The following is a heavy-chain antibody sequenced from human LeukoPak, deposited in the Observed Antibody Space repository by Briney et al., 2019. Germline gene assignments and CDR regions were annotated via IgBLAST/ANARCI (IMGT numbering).Heavy chain of an antibody. J-gene: IGHJ3*02. CDR3: ARHGGMVRGFSDTFDI. CDR2: IYYSGST. D-gene: IGHD3-16*01. Sequence: SETLSLTCTVFGGSISSYYWSWIRQPPGKGLEWIGYIYYSGSTNGNPSLKSRVTISLGTSKNQFSLKLTSVTAADTAVYYCARHGGMVRGFSDTFDIWGQGTMVTVSS. V-gene: IGHV4-59*08. CDR1: GGSISSYY.